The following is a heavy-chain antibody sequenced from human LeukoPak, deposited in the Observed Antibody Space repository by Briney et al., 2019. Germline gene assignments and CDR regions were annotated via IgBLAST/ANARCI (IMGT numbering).Heavy chain of an antibody. Sequence: GESLKISCKGSGYSFTPYCIAWMRQMPGEGVEWMAIIYPGDSETRYSPSFQGQVTISADKPITTAYLQWGSLKASHTAMYYCTRSPRDVYHDAFDIWGQGAMVTVFS. CDR3: TRSPRDVYHDAFDI. CDR1: GYSFTPYC. D-gene: IGHD5-24*01. J-gene: IGHJ3*02. V-gene: IGHV5-51*04. CDR2: IYPGDSET.